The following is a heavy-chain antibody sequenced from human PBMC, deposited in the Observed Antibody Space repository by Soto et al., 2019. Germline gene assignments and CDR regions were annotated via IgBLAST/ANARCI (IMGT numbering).Heavy chain of an antibody. J-gene: IGHJ6*02. CDR1: GDSISSSSYY. D-gene: IGHD3-9*01. CDR3: EKTGYYNYYLDV. Sequence: PSETLSLTCSVSGDSISSSSYYWGWIRQPPGTGLEWIGSIYYSGNAYFNPSLKSRVTISVDTSKNQFSLRLSSVTAADTAVYFCEKTGYYNYYLDVWGQGTTVTVS. CDR2: IYYSGNA. V-gene: IGHV4-39*01.